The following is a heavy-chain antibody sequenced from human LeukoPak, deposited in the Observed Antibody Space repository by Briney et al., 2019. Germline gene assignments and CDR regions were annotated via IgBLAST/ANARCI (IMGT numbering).Heavy chain of an antibody. D-gene: IGHD6-13*01. CDR2: ISSSGDDT. Sequence: GSLRLSCTASGFTLVNYAMNWVRQAPGKGLEWVSGISSSGDDTYHADSVKGRFTISRDNSKNTLYLQMNSLRAEDTAVYYCARDSTRYSSNYWGQGTLVTVSS. CDR1: GFTLVNYA. J-gene: IGHJ4*02. CDR3: ARDSTRYSSNY. V-gene: IGHV3-23*01.